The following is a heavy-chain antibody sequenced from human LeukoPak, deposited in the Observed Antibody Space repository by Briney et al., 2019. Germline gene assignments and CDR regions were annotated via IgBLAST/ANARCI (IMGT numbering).Heavy chain of an antibody. CDR2: ISAYNGNT. V-gene: IGHV1-18*01. CDR1: GYTFTSYG. J-gene: IGHJ6*03. Sequence: ASVKVSCKASGYTFTSYGISWVRQAPGQGLEWMGWISAYNGNTNYAQKLQGRVTMTTDTSTSTAYMELSSLRSEDTAVYYCARGYCSSTSCFISGGYYMDVWGKGTTVTVSS. CDR3: ARGYCSSTSCFISGGYYMDV. D-gene: IGHD2-2*01.